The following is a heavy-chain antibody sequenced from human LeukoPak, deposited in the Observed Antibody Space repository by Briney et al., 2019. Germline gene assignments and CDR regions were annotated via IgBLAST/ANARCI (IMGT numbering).Heavy chain of an antibody. CDR1: GFTVSSNY. Sequence: PGGSLRLSCAASGFTVSSNYMSWVRQAPGKGLEWVSVIYSGGSTYYADSVKGRFTLSRDNSKNTLYLQMNSLRAEDTAVYYCARAAVIQLWLGVAIDAFDIWGQGTMVTVSS. V-gene: IGHV3-53*01. D-gene: IGHD5-18*01. J-gene: IGHJ3*02. CDR2: IYSGGST. CDR3: ARAAVIQLWLGVAIDAFDI.